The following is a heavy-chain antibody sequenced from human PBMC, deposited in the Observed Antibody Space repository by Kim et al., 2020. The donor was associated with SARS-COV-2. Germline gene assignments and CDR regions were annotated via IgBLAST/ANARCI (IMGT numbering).Heavy chain of an antibody. D-gene: IGHD3-10*01. CDR3: ARDRDGSGYHFDY. Sequence: YNPSLESRLTISIVTSKNEFSLRLSSVTAADTDVYYCARDRDGSGYHFDYWGQGTLVTVSS. V-gene: IGHV4-31*02. J-gene: IGHJ4*02.